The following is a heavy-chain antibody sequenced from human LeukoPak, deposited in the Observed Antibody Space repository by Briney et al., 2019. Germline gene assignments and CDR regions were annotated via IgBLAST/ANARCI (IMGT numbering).Heavy chain of an antibody. CDR2: IYYSGST. CDR3: AITSSGSQYYYGMDV. V-gene: IGHV4-39*01. D-gene: IGHD3-22*01. Sequence: SETLSLTCTVSGGSISSSSYYWGWIRQPPGKGLEWIGSIYYSGSTYYNPSLKSRVTISVDTSKNQSSLKLSSVTAADTAVYYCAITSSGSQYYYGMDVWGQGTTVTVSS. CDR1: GGSISSSSYY. J-gene: IGHJ6*02.